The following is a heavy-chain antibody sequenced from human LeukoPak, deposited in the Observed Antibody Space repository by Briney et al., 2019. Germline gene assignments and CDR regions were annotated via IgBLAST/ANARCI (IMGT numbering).Heavy chain of an antibody. V-gene: IGHV4-59*01. Sequence: SETLSLTCTVSGGSISSYYWTWIRQSPGRGLEWIGYIYYSGGTNYNPSLKSRVTISVDTSKNQFSLKLSSVTAADTAVYYCASPGYCSGSICYSGYFQHWGQGTLVTVSS. CDR1: GGSISSYY. CDR3: ASPGYCSGSICYSGYFQH. CDR2: IYYSGGT. D-gene: IGHD2-15*01. J-gene: IGHJ1*01.